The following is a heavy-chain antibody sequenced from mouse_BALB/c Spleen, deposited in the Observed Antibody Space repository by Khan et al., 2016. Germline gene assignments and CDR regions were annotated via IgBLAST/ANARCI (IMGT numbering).Heavy chain of an antibody. D-gene: IGHD2-4*01. CDR1: GFTFSDYY. Sequence: EVELVESGGGLVKPGGSLKLSCAASGFTFSDYYMYWVRQTPAKRLEWVATISDGGSYTYYPDSVKGRFTISRDNAKNNLYLQMSSLKSEDTAMYYCAREGLRRGFAYWGQGTLVTVAA. CDR2: ISDGGSYT. J-gene: IGHJ3*01. V-gene: IGHV5-4*02. CDR3: AREGLRRGFAY.